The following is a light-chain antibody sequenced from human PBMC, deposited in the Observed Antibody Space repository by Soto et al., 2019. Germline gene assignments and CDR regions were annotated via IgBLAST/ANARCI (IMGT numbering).Light chain of an antibody. J-gene: IGKJ1*01. CDR2: GAS. CDR1: QSVSSSY. CDR3: QQCGRSPWT. Sequence: EIVFTQSPGTLSLSPGERATLSCRASQSVSSSYLAWYQQKPGQAPRLIIYGASSRATGIPDRFSGSGSGTDFTLTISSLPSEDFAVYYCQQCGRSPWTFGQGT. V-gene: IGKV3-20*01.